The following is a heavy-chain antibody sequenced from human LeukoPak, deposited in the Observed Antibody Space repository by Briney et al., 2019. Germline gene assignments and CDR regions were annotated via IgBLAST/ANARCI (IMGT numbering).Heavy chain of an antibody. Sequence: PGRSLRLSCAASGFTFDDYAMHWVRQAPGKGLVWVSRINSDGSSTSYADSVKGRFTISRDNAKNTLYLQMNSLRAEDTAVYYCARAGIYCSGGSCYSVRDGMDVWGQGTTVTVSS. CDR2: INSDGSST. J-gene: IGHJ6*02. CDR1: GFTFDDYA. CDR3: ARAGIYCSGGSCYSVRDGMDV. V-gene: IGHV3-74*01. D-gene: IGHD2-15*01.